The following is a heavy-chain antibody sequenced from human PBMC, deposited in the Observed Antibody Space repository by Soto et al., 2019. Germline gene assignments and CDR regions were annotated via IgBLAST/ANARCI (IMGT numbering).Heavy chain of an antibody. CDR2: INPSGGST. Sequence: VKVSCMASRYTCSMYYMHGVGQPALRWREGMGIINPSGGSTSYAQKFQGRVTMTRDTSTSTVYMELSSLRSEDTAVYYCASGGYSYGNYWGQGTLVTVSS. J-gene: IGHJ4*02. CDR3: ASGGYSYGNY. CDR1: RYTCSMYY. D-gene: IGHD5-18*01. V-gene: IGHV1-46*01.